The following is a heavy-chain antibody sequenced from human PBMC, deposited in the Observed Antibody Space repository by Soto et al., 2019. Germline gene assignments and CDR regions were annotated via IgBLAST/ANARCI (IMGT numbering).Heavy chain of an antibody. CDR2: ISHDGSNK. V-gene: IGHV3-30-3*01. CDR3: ARDYRRTDFDY. Sequence: QVQLVESGGGVVQPGRSLRLSCAASGFTFSSYAMHWVRQAPGKGLEWVAVISHDGSNKYYADSVKGRFTISRDNSKNTLYLQMNSLRAEDTAVYYCARDYRRTDFDYWGQGTLVTVSS. J-gene: IGHJ4*02. CDR1: GFTFSSYA. D-gene: IGHD3-16*02.